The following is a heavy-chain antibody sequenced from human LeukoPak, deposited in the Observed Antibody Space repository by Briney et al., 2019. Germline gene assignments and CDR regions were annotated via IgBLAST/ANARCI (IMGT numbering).Heavy chain of an antibody. J-gene: IGHJ4*02. CDR3: ARGGGVDILTGFQY. D-gene: IGHD3-9*01. Sequence: SVKVSCKASGGTFTNYAINWVRQAPGQGLEWMGRIIPILDMTNYAQKFRGRVTITADQSTSTAYMELSSLRSEGTAVYYCARGGGVDILTGFQYWGQGTLVTVSS. CDR1: GGTFTNYA. CDR2: IIPILDMT. V-gene: IGHV1-69*04.